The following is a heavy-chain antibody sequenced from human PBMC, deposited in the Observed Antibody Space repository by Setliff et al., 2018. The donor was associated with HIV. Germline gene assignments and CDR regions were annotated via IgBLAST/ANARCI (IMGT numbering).Heavy chain of an antibody. CDR1: GGSFSGYY. Sequence: SETLSLTCAASGGSFSGYYWGWIRQPPGKGLEWIGSIYQTGTTYYNPSLKSRFTISVDTSQNQLSLRLSSVTAADTAVYYCARIPAAEGHWGQGTLVTVSS. J-gene: IGHJ4*02. V-gene: IGHV4-38-2*01. CDR3: ARIPAAEGH. CDR2: IYQTGTT. D-gene: IGHD6-13*01.